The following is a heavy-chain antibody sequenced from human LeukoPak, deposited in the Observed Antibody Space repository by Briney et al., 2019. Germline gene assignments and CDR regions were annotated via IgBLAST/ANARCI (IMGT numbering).Heavy chain of an antibody. J-gene: IGHJ4*02. CDR1: GFTFSSYS. CDR2: VSYSSSTI. CDR3: ARDAHIVRGVNPLDY. Sequence: GGSLRLSCAASGFTFSSYSMNWVRQAPGKGLESISYVSYSSSTIYYADSVKGRFSISRDNAKNSLYLQMNSLRDEDTAVYYCARDAHIVRGVNPLDYWGQGTLVTVSS. D-gene: IGHD3-10*01. V-gene: IGHV3-48*02.